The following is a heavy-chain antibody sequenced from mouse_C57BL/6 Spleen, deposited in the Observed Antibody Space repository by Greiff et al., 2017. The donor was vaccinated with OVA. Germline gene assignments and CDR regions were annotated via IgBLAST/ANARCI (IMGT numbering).Heavy chain of an antibody. V-gene: IGHV1-50*01. CDR3: ARRPVYYYAMDY. CDR2: IYPSDSYT. J-gene: IGHJ4*01. Sequence: QVQLQQPGAELVKPGASVKLSCKASGYTFTSYWMQWVKQRPGQGLEWIGEIYPSDSYTNYNQKFKGKATLTVDTSSSTAYMQLSSLTSEDSAVYYCARRPVYYYAMDYWGQGTSVTVSS. CDR1: GYTFTSYW.